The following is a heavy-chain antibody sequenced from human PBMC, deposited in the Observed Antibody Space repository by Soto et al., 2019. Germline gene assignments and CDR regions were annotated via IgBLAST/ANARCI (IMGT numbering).Heavy chain of an antibody. J-gene: IGHJ3*02. Sequence: PSETLSLTCTVSGGSISSGGYCWSWIRQHPGKGLEWIGDICYSGSTNYNPSLKSRVTISVDTSKNQFSLKMSSVTAADTALYYCARVERGTATTVVDAFDIWGPGTMVTVSS. CDR1: GGSISSGGYC. V-gene: IGHV4-61*08. CDR3: ARVERGTATTVVDAFDI. D-gene: IGHD1-1*01. CDR2: ICYSGST.